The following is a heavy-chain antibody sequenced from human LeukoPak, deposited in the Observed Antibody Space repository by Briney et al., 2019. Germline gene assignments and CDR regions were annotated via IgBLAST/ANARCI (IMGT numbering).Heavy chain of an antibody. Sequence: PSETLSLTCAVYGGSFSGYYWSWIRQPPGKGLEWIGEINHSGSTNYNPSLKSRVTISVDTSKNQFSLKLSSVTAADTAVYYCARGNGSRGPSYYFDYWGQGTLVTVSS. V-gene: IGHV4-34*01. J-gene: IGHJ4*02. CDR1: GGSFSGYY. CDR3: ARGNGSRGPSYYFDY. CDR2: INHSGST. D-gene: IGHD3-22*01.